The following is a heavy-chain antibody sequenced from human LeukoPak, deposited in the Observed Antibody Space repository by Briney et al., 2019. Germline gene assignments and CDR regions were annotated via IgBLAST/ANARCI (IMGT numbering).Heavy chain of an antibody. CDR3: ARREGIVLMVYAPYYFDY. Sequence: PGGSLRLSCAASGFTFSSYGMHWVRQAPGKGLEWVAFIRYDGSNKYYADSVKGRFTISRDNSKNTLYLQMNSLRTEDTAVYYCARREGIVLMVYAPYYFDYWGQGTLVTVSS. J-gene: IGHJ4*02. CDR2: IRYDGSNK. V-gene: IGHV3-30*02. CDR1: GFTFSSYG. D-gene: IGHD2-8*01.